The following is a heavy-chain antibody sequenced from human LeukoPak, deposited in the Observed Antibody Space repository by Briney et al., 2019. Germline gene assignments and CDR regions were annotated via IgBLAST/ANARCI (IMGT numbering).Heavy chain of an antibody. Sequence: PGGSLRLSCAASGFTFSSYAMHWVRQAPGKGLEWVAVISYDGSNKYYADSVKGLFTISRDNSKNTLYLQMNSLRAEDTAVYYCASDFYYDSSGYYLTDYWGQGTLVTVSS. CDR3: ASDFYYDSSGYYLTDY. CDR2: ISYDGSNK. V-gene: IGHV3-30-3*01. J-gene: IGHJ4*02. CDR1: GFTFSSYA. D-gene: IGHD3-22*01.